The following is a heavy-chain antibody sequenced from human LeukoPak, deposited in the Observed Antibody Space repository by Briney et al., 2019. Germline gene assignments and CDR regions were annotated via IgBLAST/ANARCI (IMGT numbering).Heavy chain of an antibody. CDR3: AKVAEQRMLCADHCYMDV. D-gene: IGHD1/OR15-1a*01. CDR1: GFTFDDYA. V-gene: IGHV3-43*02. Sequence: PGGSLRLSCAASGFTFDDYAMHWVRQAPGKGLEWLSVISGDGGSTYYADSVKGRFTISRDNSKNSLYLQMNSLRAEDTALYYCAKVAEQRMLCADHCYMDVWGKGTTVTVSS. J-gene: IGHJ6*03. CDR2: ISGDGGST.